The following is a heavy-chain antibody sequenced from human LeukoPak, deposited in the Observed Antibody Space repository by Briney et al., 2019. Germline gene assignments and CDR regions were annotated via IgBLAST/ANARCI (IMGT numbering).Heavy chain of an antibody. Sequence: ASVKVSCKASGYTFNTYGISWVRQAPGQGLEWMGIINPSGGSTSYAQKFQGRVTMTRDMSTSTVYMELSSLRSEDTAVYYCARTVEVATRFDYWGQGTLVTVSS. CDR2: INPSGGST. CDR1: GYTFNTYG. CDR3: ARTVEVATRFDY. D-gene: IGHD5-12*01. J-gene: IGHJ4*02. V-gene: IGHV1-46*02.